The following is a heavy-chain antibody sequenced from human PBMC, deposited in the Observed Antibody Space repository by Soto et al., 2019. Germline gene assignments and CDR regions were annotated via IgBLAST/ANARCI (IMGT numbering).Heavy chain of an antibody. CDR3: ARDFKRYSSPPGPLEY. J-gene: IGHJ4*02. V-gene: IGHV4-4*08. Sequence: ETLSLTCTVSVASITQYXWNWIRQSPGKGLEWIVSVSSTGSTVYNPSLTSRVTVSLDTSKNQFSLQLSSVTVADTAVYYCARDFKRYSSPPGPLEYWGLGTLVTVSS. CDR1: VASITQYX. CDR2: VSSTGST. D-gene: IGHD6-13*01.